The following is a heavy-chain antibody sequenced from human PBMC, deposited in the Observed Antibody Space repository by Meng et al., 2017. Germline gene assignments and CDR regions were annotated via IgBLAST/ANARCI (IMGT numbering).Heavy chain of an antibody. Sequence: EVQLVESGGGLVQPGGSLRLSCAASGFTFNNYWMHWVRQVPGKGLVWVSRISGDGSITNYADSVKGRFTISRDNAKNTLYLQMNSLRPEDTAVYYCLDEAPRSDYWGQGSLVTVS. J-gene: IGHJ4*02. V-gene: IGHV3-74*01. CDR3: LDEAPRSDY. CDR1: GFTFNNYW. CDR2: ISGDGSIT. D-gene: IGHD1-1*01.